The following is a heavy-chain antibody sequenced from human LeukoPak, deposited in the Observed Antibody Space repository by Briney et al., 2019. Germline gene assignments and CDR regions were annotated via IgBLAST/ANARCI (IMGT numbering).Heavy chain of an antibody. J-gene: IGHJ6*03. CDR3: ATTDCDFWSGASYYYYYMDV. CDR2: IIPIFGTA. V-gene: IGHV1-69*06. CDR1: GGTFSSYA. Sequence: ASVKVSCKASGGTFSSYAISWVRQAPGQGLEWMGGIIPIFGTANYAQKFQGRVTITADKSTSTAYMELSSLRSEDTAVYYCATTDCDFWSGASYYYYYMDVWGKGTTVTVSS. D-gene: IGHD3-3*01.